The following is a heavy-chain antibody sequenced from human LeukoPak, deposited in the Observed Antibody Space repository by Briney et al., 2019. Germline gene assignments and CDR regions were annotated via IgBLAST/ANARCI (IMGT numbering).Heavy chain of an antibody. CDR1: GGSISTNY. D-gene: IGHD2-2*01. CDR2: IYRTGST. CDR3: IGYCSSTSCYGAFDI. V-gene: IGHV4-4*07. J-gene: IGHJ3*02. Sequence: SETLSLTCTVSGGSISTNYWSWIRQPAGKGLEWVGRIYRTGSTNYSPSLKSRVTMSIDTSKNQFSLKLSSVTAADTAVYYCIGYCSSTSCYGAFDIWGQGTMVTVSS.